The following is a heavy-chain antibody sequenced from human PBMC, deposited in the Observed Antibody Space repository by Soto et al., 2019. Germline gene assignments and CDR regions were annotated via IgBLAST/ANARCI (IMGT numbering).Heavy chain of an antibody. CDR3: AREWYSSGWYGNAFDI. CDR2: ISSSSSYI. D-gene: IGHD6-19*01. CDR1: GFTFSSYS. Sequence: GGSLRLSCAASGFTFSSYSMNWVRQAPGKGLEWVSSISSSSSYIYYADSVKGRFTISRDNAKNSLYLQMNSLRAEDTAVYYCAREWYSSGWYGNAFDIWGQGTTVTVSS. J-gene: IGHJ3*02. V-gene: IGHV3-21*01.